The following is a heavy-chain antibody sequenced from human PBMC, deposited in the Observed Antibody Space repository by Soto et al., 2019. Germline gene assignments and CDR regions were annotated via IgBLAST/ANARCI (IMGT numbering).Heavy chain of an antibody. CDR2: ISSNSAYI. CDR3: TRDASRDSSARGWFDP. D-gene: IGHD6-13*01. V-gene: IGHV3-21*01. Sequence: GESLKISCAASGFTFRSFTMNWVRQAPGKGLEWVSTISSNSAYIYYTDALRGRFTISRDNAKNSLHLQMNSLRAEDTAVYYCTRDASRDSSARGWFDPWGPGTLVTVSS. J-gene: IGHJ5*02. CDR1: GFTFRSFT.